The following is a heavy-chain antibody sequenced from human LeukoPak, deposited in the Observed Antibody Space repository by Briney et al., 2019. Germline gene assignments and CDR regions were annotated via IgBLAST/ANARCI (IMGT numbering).Heavy chain of an antibody. D-gene: IGHD5-24*01. J-gene: IGHJ4*02. CDR1: GFTFSXXX. V-gene: IGHV3-21*01. CDR3: ARDRRDRGAYYFDY. Sequence: PGGSLRLSCAXSGFTFSXXXXXXXXQAPGKXXXXXXSISSXSSYIYYADSVKGRXTISRDNAKNSLYLQMNSLRAEDTAVYYCARDRRDRGAYYFDYWGQGTLVTVSS. CDR2: ISSXSSYI.